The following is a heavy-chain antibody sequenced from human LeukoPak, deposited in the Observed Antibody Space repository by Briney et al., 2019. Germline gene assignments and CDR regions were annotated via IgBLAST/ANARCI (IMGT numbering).Heavy chain of an antibody. CDR2: INSDGSSP. CDR1: GFTFSSYW. D-gene: IGHD1-26*01. CDR3: AGVLVGGTRGVDC. J-gene: IGHJ4*02. V-gene: IGHV3-74*01. Sequence: GGSLRLSCAASGFTFSSYWMHWVRQAPGKGLGWVSRINSDGSSPIYADSVKGRFTISRDNATNTLYLQMNSLRAEDTAVYYCAGVLVGGTRGVDCGGQGTLVTASS.